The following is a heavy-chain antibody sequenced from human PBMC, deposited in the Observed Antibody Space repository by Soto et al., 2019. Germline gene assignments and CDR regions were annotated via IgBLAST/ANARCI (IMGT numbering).Heavy chain of an antibody. CDR2: IYHSGST. J-gene: IGHJ4*02. D-gene: IGHD2-2*01. CDR1: GGSISSSNW. CDR3: ARAGGKYCSSTRCPAPFDY. Sequence: SETLSLTCAVSGGSISSSNWWSLLRQPPGKGLEYIEEIYHSGSTNYNSSLNSRVTISVDKSKNQFSLKLSSVTAADTAVYYCARAGGKYCSSTRCPAPFDYWGQATLVTVSS. V-gene: IGHV4-4*02.